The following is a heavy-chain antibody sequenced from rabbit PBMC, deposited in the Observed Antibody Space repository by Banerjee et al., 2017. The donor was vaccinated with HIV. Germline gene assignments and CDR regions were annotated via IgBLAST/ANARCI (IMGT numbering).Heavy chain of an antibody. Sequence: QSLEESGGDLVKPGASLTLTCTASGFSFSSSYYMCWVRQAPGKGLEWIACIYAGSSGSTYYASWAKGRFTISKTSSTTVTLQMTSLTAADTATYFCARGDDYGDKVNLWGPGTLVTVS. CDR2: IYAGSSGST. V-gene: IGHV1S40*01. CDR1: GFSFSSSYY. D-gene: IGHD2-1*01. CDR3: ARGDDYGDKVNL. J-gene: IGHJ4*01.